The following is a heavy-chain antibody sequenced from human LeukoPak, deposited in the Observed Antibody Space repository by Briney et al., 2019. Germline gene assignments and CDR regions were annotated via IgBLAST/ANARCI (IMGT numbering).Heavy chain of an antibody. J-gene: IGHJ6*03. CDR2: IYYSGST. D-gene: IGHD1-26*01. V-gene: IGHV4-59*01. Sequence: SETLSLTCTVSGGSISSYYWSWIRQPPGKGLEWIGYIYYSGSTNYNPSLKSRVTISVDTSKDQFSLKLSSVTAADTAVYYCARAPTDYYMDVWGKGTTVTVSS. CDR1: GGSISSYY. CDR3: ARAPTDYYMDV.